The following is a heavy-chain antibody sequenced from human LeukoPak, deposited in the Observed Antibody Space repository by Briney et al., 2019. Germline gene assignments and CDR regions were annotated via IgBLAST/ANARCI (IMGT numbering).Heavy chain of an antibody. V-gene: IGHV3-21*01. CDR2: NSSSSSYI. Sequence: GGSLRLSCAASGFTFSSYSMNWVRQAPGKGLEWVSSNSSSSSYIYYADSVKGRFTISRDNAKNSLYLQMNSLRAEDTAVYYCARDNGGLWSTVDGMDVWGQGTTVTVSS. J-gene: IGHJ6*02. D-gene: IGHD4-17*01. CDR3: ARDNGGLWSTVDGMDV. CDR1: GFTFSSYS.